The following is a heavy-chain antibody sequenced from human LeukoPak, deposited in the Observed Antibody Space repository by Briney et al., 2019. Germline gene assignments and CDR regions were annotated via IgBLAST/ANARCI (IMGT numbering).Heavy chain of an antibody. CDR1: GGSISSGSYY. V-gene: IGHV4-61*02. Sequence: PSETLSLTCTVSGGSISSGSYYWSWIRQPAGKGLEWIGRIYTSGSTNYNPSLKSRVTISVDTSKNQFSLKLSSVTAADTAVYYCARVRGYSSGWYRYFDYWGQGTLVTVSS. J-gene: IGHJ4*02. CDR3: ARVRGYSSGWYRYFDY. D-gene: IGHD6-19*01. CDR2: IYTSGST.